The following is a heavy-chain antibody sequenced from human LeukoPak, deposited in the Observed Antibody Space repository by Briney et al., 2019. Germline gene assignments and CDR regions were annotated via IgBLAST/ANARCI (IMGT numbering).Heavy chain of an antibody. CDR1: GYTFTCYD. CDR2: MNPNSGNT. V-gene: IGHV1-8*01. D-gene: IGHD2-15*01. CDR3: VRSGFCSGATCSYQWSLGWFDP. J-gene: IGHJ5*02. Sequence: ASVKVSCKASGYTFTCYDINWVRHASGQGLEWMGWMNPNSGNTGYAQKFQGRVTMSRDTSINTAYMEMSNLRSEDTAIYYCVRSGFCSGATCSYQWSLGWFDPWGQGTLVIVSS.